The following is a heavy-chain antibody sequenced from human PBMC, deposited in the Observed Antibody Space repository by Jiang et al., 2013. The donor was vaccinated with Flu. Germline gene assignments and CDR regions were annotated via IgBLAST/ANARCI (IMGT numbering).Heavy chain of an antibody. Sequence: APGQGLEWLGIXNPSGGSTSYAQKFQGRVTMTRDTSTSTVYMELSSLRSEDTAVYYCARGITVAGTYWFDPWGQGTLVTVSS. J-gene: IGHJ5*02. CDR2: XNPSGGST. V-gene: IGHV1-46*01. D-gene: IGHD6-19*01. CDR3: ARGITVAGTYWFDP.